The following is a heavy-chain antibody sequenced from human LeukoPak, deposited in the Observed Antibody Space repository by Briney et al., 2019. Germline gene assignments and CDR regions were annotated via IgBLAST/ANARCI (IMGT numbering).Heavy chain of an antibody. CDR1: GFTFSSYG. V-gene: IGHV3-30*02. CDR3: AKPASIAARRGFDY. Sequence: GGSLRLSCAASGFTFSSYGMHWVRQAPGKGLEWVAFIQYDGGDIFYADSVKGRFTLSRDNSKNTLYLQMNSLRAEDTAVYYCAKPASIAARRGFDYWGQGTLVTVSS. D-gene: IGHD6-6*01. J-gene: IGHJ4*02. CDR2: IQYDGGDI.